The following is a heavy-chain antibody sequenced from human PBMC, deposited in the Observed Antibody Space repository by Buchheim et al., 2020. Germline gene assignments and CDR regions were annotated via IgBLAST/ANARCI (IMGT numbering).Heavy chain of an antibody. CDR3: ARGHAYYDFWSGYSNWFDP. CDR1: GGSFSGYY. Sequence: QVQLQQWGAGLLKPSETLSLTCAVYGGSFSGYYWSWIRQPPGKGLEWIGEINHSGSTNYNPSLKSRVTISVDTSKNQFSLKLSSVTAADTAVYYCARGHAYYDFWSGYSNWFDPWGQGTL. CDR2: INHSGST. J-gene: IGHJ5*02. D-gene: IGHD3-3*01. V-gene: IGHV4-34*01.